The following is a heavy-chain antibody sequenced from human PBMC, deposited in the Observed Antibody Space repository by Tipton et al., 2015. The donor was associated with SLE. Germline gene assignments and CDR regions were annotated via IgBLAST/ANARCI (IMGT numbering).Heavy chain of an antibody. J-gene: IGHJ5*02. CDR3: AGLYCAGGTCYLS. D-gene: IGHD2-15*01. CDR2: ISAYNGNT. V-gene: IGHV1-18*01. CDR1: GYPFTSHG. Sequence: QLVQSGAEVKKPGASVKVSCKTSGYPFTSHGINWVRQAPGQGLEWMGWISAYNGNTNYAQKFQGRVTMTTDTSTSTAYMEMRSLRSDDTAVYYCAGLYCAGGTCYLSWGQGTLVTVSS.